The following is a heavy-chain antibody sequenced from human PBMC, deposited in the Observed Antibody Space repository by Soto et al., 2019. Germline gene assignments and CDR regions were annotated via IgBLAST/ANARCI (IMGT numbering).Heavy chain of an antibody. CDR3: ARDPSSYYYDSSGFIDY. CDR1: GFTFSDYY. CDR2: ISSSGSTI. Sequence: GSLRLSCAASGFTFSDYYMSWIRQAPGKGLEWVSYISSSGSTIYYADSVKGRFTISRDNAKNSLYLQMNSLRAEDTAVYYCARDPSSYYYDSSGFIDYWGQGTLVTVSS. V-gene: IGHV3-11*01. D-gene: IGHD3-22*01. J-gene: IGHJ4*02.